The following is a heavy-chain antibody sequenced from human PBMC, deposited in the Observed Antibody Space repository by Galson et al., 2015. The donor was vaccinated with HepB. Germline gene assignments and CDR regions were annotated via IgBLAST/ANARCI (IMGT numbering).Heavy chain of an antibody. Sequence: SCKASAYTFTNYYIHWVRQAPGQGLEWMGWINPDSGGTNYAQKFQGRISMTRDMSISTAYMGLYSLTSDDTAVYYCARAVITDFDFWGQGTLVTISS. CDR2: INPDSGGT. J-gene: IGHJ4*02. CDR1: AYTFTNYY. CDR3: ARAVITDFDF. V-gene: IGHV1-2*02. D-gene: IGHD3-16*01.